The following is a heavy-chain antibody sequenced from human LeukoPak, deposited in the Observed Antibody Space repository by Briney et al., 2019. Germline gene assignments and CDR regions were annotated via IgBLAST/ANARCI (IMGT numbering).Heavy chain of an antibody. CDR3: ARGPELLNDC. CDR1: GYSISSGYY. V-gene: IGHV4-38-2*02. CDR2: IYHSGST. D-gene: IGHD3-10*01. Sequence: PSETLSLTCTVSGYSISSGYYWGWIRQPPGKGLEWIGSIYHSGSTYYNPSLKSRVTISVVTSKNQFSLRLSSVTAADTAVYYCARGPELLNDCWGQGTLVTVSS. J-gene: IGHJ4*02.